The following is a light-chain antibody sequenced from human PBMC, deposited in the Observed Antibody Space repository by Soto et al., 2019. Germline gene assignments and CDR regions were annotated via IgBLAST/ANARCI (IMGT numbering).Light chain of an antibody. Sequence: QSALTQPASVSGSPGQSITISCIGTSSDVGGYNYVSWYQQHPGKAPKLLIYEVSNRPSGVSIRFSGSKSGNTASLTISGLLAEDEGDYYCSSYKRSSLVFGGGTKLTVL. CDR3: SSYKRSSLV. V-gene: IGLV2-14*01. CDR1: SSDVGGYNY. CDR2: EVS. J-gene: IGLJ3*02.